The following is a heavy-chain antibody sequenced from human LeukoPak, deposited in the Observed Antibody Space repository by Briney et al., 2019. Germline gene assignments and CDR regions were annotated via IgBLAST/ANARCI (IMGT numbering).Heavy chain of an antibody. D-gene: IGHD5-24*01. CDR1: GFTFSSYA. V-gene: IGHV3-64*01. CDR3: ALMGEEMATMHGPYDAFDI. CDR2: ISSNGGST. Sequence: PGGSLRLSCAASGFTFSSYAMHWVRQAPGKGLEYVSAISSNGGSTYYANSVKGRFTISRDNSKNTLYLQMGSLRAEDMAVYYCALMGEEMATMHGPYDAFDIWGQGTMVTVSS. J-gene: IGHJ3*02.